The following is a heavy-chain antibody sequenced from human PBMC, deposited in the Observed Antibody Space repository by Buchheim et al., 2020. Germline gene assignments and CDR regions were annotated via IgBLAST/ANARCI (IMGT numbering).Heavy chain of an antibody. CDR1: GFTFSSYG. Sequence: QVQLVESGGGVVQPGRSLRLSCAASGFTFSSYGMHWVRQAPGKGLEWVAVISYDGSNKYYADSVKGRFTISRDNSKNTLSLQMNSLRAEDTAVYYCANQQLVRNWFDPWGQGTL. D-gene: IGHD6-13*01. J-gene: IGHJ5*02. V-gene: IGHV3-30*18. CDR3: ANQQLVRNWFDP. CDR2: ISYDGSNK.